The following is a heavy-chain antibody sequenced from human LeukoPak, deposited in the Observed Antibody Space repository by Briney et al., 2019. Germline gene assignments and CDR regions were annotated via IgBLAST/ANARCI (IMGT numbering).Heavy chain of an antibody. D-gene: IGHD5-24*01. Sequence: GGSLRLSCAASGFTFSNHAMNWVRQAPGKGLEWVSGISDSGGSTYYADSVKGRFTMSRDNSKSTLYLQMNNLRAEDTAVYYCARGAGYNYPYYFDYWGQGTLVTVSS. CDR3: ARGAGYNYPYYFDY. CDR2: ISDSGGST. V-gene: IGHV3-23*01. CDR1: GFTFSNHA. J-gene: IGHJ4*02.